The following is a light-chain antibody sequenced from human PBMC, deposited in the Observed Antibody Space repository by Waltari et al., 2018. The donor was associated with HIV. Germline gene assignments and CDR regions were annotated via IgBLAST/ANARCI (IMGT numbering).Light chain of an antibody. CDR3: QSYDTSLTDII. J-gene: IGLJ2*01. Sequence: QSVLTQPPSVSGAPGQRVTISCTKSSSNVEAAYDVHWFQQVPGTAPKLLIYGNVNRPSGVPERFSGSRSGTSASLAITGLQAEDEADYYCQSYDTSLTDIIFGGGTKLTVL. V-gene: IGLV1-40*01. CDR1: SSNVEAAYD. CDR2: GNV.